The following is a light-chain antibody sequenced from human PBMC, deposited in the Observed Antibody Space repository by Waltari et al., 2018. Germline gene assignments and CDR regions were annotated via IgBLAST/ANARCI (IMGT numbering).Light chain of an antibody. V-gene: IGKV3-20*01. Sequence: EIVLTQSPGSLSLSPGERPTLSCKASQSVAKYLAWYQQKPGHAPRLLIYHASIRATGIPDRFSGSGYGTDFSLTISRLEPEDFAVYFCQKYVNLPATFGQGTTVEV. CDR1: QSVAKY. CDR2: HAS. J-gene: IGKJ1*01. CDR3: QKYVNLPAT.